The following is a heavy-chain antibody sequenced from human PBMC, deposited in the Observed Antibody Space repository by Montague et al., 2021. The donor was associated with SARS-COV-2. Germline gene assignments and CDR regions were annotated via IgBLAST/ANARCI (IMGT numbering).Heavy chain of an antibody. V-gene: IGHV4-39*07. D-gene: IGHD3-10*01. CDR3: ARDSSRVTMVRGVFDP. Sequence: SETLSLTCTVPGGSMSSSSDYCGWIRYSPGKGLDWVWSIYYRGRTSYNPSLESRVTIAVDTAKNQFSLKLSSVTAADTAVYYCARDSSRVTMVRGVFDPWGKGTRVTGSS. J-gene: IGHJ5*02. CDR1: GGSMSSSSDY. CDR2: IYYRGRT.